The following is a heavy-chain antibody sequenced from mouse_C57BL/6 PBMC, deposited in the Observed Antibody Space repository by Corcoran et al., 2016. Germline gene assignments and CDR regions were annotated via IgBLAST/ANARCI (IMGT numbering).Heavy chain of an antibody. D-gene: IGHD1-1*01. Sequence: EVQLQQSGPELVKPGASVKISCKASGYTFTDYYMNWVKQSHGKSLEWIGDINPNNGGTSYNQKFKGKATLTVDKSSSTAYMELRSLTSEDSAGYYCARDYDGSSGYFDGWGTGTTVTVSS. CDR2: INPNNGGT. CDR1: GYTFTDYY. CDR3: ARDYDGSSGYFDG. V-gene: IGHV1-26*01. J-gene: IGHJ1*03.